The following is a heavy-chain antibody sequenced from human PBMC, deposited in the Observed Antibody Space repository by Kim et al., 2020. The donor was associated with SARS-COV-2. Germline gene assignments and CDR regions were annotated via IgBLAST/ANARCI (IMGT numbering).Heavy chain of an antibody. J-gene: IGHJ4*02. CDR3: ARHYDWGGNSDD. Sequence: SPSPSFQGHVTISADKSISTSYLQWSSLKASDTAMYYCARHYDWGGNSDDWGQGTLVTVSS. D-gene: IGHD7-27*01. V-gene: IGHV5-10-1*01.